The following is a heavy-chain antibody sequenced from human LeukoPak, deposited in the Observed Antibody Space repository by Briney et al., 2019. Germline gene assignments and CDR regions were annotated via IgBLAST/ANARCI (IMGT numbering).Heavy chain of an antibody. D-gene: IGHD3-3*01. V-gene: IGHV4-38-2*02. CDR3: ARDLFYDFWSGYKPGGFDY. J-gene: IGHJ4*02. CDR1: GYSISSGYF. CDR2: IY. Sequence: PSETLSLTCIVSGYSISSGYFWGWIRQPPGKGLEWIGRIYPSLKSRVTISVDTSKNQFSLKLSSVTAADTAVYYCARDLFYDFWSGYKPGGFDYWGQGTLVTVSS.